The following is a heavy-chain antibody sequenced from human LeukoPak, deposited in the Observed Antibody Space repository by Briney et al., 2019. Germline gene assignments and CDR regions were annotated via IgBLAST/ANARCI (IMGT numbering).Heavy chain of an antibody. D-gene: IGHD3-10*01. V-gene: IGHV3-48*01. CDR3: ARDEVTMVRGVIQGKH. J-gene: IGHJ4*02. CDR2: ISSSSSTI. Sequence: GGSLRLSCAASGFTFSSYSMNWVRQAPGKGLEWVSYISSSSSTIYYADSVKGRFTISRDNAKNSLYLQMNSLRAEDTAVYYCARDEVTMVRGVIQGKHWGQGTLVTVSS. CDR1: GFTFSSYS.